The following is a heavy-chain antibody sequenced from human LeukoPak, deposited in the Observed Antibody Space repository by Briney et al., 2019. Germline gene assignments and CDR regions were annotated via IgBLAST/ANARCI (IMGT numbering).Heavy chain of an antibody. CDR1: GDSVSSNSAA. CDR3: ARTWPYYGSGSYYCVDY. J-gene: IGHJ4*02. Sequence: SQTLSLTCAISGDSVSSNSAAWNWIKQSPSRGLEWLGRTYYRSKWYNDYAVSVKSRITINPDTSKNQFSLQLNSVTPEDTAVYYCARTWPYYGSGSYYCVDYWGQGTLVTVSS. D-gene: IGHD3-10*01. CDR2: TYYRSKWYN. V-gene: IGHV6-1*01.